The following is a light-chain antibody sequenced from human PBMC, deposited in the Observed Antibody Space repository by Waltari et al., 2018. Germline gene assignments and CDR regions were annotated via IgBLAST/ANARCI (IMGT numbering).Light chain of an antibody. CDR1: NSDVGFYNR. Sequence: QSALTQPPSVSGSPGQSVTIPCAGTNSDVGFYNRVSWYQQSPGTAPKLIVYQVSNRPSGVRDRFAGSKSGSTASLTVSGLQAEDEADYYCYSYTTSGIYVFGTGTKVSVL. V-gene: IGLV2-18*02. CDR3: YSYTTSGIYV. CDR2: QVS. J-gene: IGLJ1*01.